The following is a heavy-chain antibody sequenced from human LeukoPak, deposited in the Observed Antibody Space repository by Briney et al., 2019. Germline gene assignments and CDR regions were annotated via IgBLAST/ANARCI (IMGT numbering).Heavy chain of an antibody. D-gene: IGHD6-13*01. Sequence: GGSLRLSCAASGFTFSSYAMSWVRQAPGKGLEWVSAISGSGGSTYYADSVKGRFTISRDNSKNTLYLQMNSLRAEDTAVYYCAKGKYSSSWYDTSYFDYWGQGTLVTVSS. CDR3: AKGKYSSSWYDTSYFDY. V-gene: IGHV3-23*01. CDR1: GFTFSSYA. CDR2: ISGSGGST. J-gene: IGHJ4*02.